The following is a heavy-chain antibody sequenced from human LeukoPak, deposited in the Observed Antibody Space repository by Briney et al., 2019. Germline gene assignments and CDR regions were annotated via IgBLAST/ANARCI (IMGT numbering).Heavy chain of an antibody. CDR2: IYTSGST. CDR1: VGSISSYY. CDR3: ARDRYGSGSYYKSWFDP. J-gene: IGHJ5*02. D-gene: IGHD3-10*01. V-gene: IGHV4-4*07. Sequence: SETLSLTCTVSVGSISSYYWSWIRQPAGEGLEWVWRIYTSGSTNYNPSLKSRVTMSVHTSKKQFSLRLSSVTDADTAVYYCARDRYGSGSYYKSWFDPWGQGTLVTVSS.